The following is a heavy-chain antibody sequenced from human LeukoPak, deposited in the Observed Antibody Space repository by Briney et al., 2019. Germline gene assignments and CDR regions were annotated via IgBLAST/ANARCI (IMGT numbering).Heavy chain of an antibody. CDR3: ARAMVRGVLNWFDP. CDR1: GGSISNGGYS. V-gene: IGHV4-30-2*01. D-gene: IGHD3-10*01. Sequence: KASQTLSLTCAVSGGSISNGGYSWSWIRQPPGKGLEWIGYIYHSGSTYYNPSLKSRVTISVDRSKNQFSLKLSSVTAADTAVYYCARAMVRGVLNWFDPWGQGTLVTVSS. CDR2: IYHSGST. J-gene: IGHJ5*02.